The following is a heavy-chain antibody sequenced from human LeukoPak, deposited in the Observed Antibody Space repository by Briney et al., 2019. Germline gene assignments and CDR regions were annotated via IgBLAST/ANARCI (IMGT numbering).Heavy chain of an antibody. CDR3: ARVCTCSSSSCYSVAWFDP. Sequence: SETLSLTCTVSGGSISSGDYYWSWIRQPPGKGLEWIGYIYNSWTTYYNPSLMSRVIISLDTSKNQFSLKLSSVTAADTAVYYCARVCTCSSSSCYSVAWFDPWGQGTLVTASS. J-gene: IGHJ5*02. CDR2: IYNSWTT. V-gene: IGHV4-30-4*08. CDR1: GGSISSGDYY. D-gene: IGHD2-15*01.